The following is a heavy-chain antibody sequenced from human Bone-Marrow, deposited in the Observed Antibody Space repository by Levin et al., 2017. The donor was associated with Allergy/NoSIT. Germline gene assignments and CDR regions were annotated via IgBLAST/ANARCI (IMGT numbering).Heavy chain of an antibody. CDR2: IRNKPKSYTT. V-gene: IGHV3-72*01. CDR3: TRGAGPMAYQYAYGLDV. J-gene: IGHJ6*01. Sequence: GGSLRLSCAASGFTFSDHYMDWVRQAPGQGLEWVGRIRNKPKSYTTEYAATVKGRFTISRDDSQNSLFLQMSSLKTEDTAVYYCTRGAGPMAYQYAYGLDVWGQGTTVTVSS. D-gene: IGHD3-10*01. CDR1: GFTFSDHY.